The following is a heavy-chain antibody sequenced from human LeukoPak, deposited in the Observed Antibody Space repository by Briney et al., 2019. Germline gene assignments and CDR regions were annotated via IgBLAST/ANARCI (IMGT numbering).Heavy chain of an antibody. CDR1: GGSIRSYY. D-gene: IGHD5-24*01. CDR2: IYYSGST. Sequence: SETLSLTCTVSGGSIRSYYWSWIRQPPGKGPEWIGYIYYSGSTNYNPSLKSRVTISVDTSKNQFSLKLTPVTAADTAVYYCAGDRDGFNGGAFDVWGQGTMVTVSS. J-gene: IGHJ3*01. V-gene: IGHV4-59*01. CDR3: AGDRDGFNGGAFDV.